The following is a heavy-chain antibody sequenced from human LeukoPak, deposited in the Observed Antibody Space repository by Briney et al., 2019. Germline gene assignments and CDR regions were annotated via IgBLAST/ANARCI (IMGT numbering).Heavy chain of an antibody. D-gene: IGHD5-18*01. CDR3: ARERTAADTPMAYNWFDP. CDR1: GGSISSGGYH. Sequence: PSQTLSLTCTVSGGSISSGGYHWSWIRQHPGKGLEWIGYIYYTGSTYYNPSLKSRVTISVDTSENQFSLRLSSVTAADTAVYYCARERTAADTPMAYNWFDPWGQGTLVTVSS. J-gene: IGHJ5*02. CDR2: IYYTGST. V-gene: IGHV4-31*03.